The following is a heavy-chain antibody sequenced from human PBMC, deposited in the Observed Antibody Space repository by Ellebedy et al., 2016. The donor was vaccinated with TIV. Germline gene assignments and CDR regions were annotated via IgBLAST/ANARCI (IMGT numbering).Heavy chain of an antibody. Sequence: AASVKVSCKASGGTFSSYAISWVRQAPGQGLEWMGGNIPIFGTANYAQKFQGRVTITADESTSTAYMELSSLRSEDTAVYYCARTYTTHLTVEVYYYYGMDVWGQGTTVTVSS. CDR1: GGTFSSYA. V-gene: IGHV1-69*13. J-gene: IGHJ6*02. CDR2: NIPIFGTA. D-gene: IGHD3-16*01. CDR3: ARTYTTHLTVEVYYYYGMDV.